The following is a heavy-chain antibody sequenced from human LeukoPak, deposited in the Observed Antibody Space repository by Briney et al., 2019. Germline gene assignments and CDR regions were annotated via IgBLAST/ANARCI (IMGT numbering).Heavy chain of an antibody. CDR3: ARLGSGY. V-gene: IGHV4-34*01. CDR1: GGSFSSYY. J-gene: IGHJ4*02. CDR2: INHSGST. D-gene: IGHD3-10*01. Sequence: SETLSLTCAVYGGSFSSYYWSWIRKPPGKGLEWIGEINHSGSTNYNPSLKSRVTISVDTSKNQFSLKLSPVTAADTAVYYCARLGSGYWGQGTLVTVSS.